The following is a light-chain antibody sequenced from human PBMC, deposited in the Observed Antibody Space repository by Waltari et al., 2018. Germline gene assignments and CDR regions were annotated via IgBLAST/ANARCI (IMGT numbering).Light chain of an antibody. V-gene: IGKV1-17*01. CDR2: AAS. CDR3: LQYNSHPWT. CDR1: QGISTY. Sequence: DIQMTQSPSSLSASAGDTVTIPCRASQGISTYLNWYQQKPGKPPKRLIYAASGLEGGVPSRFSGSGSGTDFTLTINSLQPEDFATYYCLQYNSHPWTFGQGTKVESK. J-gene: IGKJ1*01.